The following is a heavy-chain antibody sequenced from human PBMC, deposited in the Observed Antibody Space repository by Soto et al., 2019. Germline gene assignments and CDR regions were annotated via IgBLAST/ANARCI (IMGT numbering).Heavy chain of an antibody. V-gene: IGHV3-23*01. J-gene: IGHJ4*02. D-gene: IGHD5-18*01. Sequence: GGSLRLSCAATGFNFGSYAMGWVRQAPGKGLEWVSGVSGSGSSPYYADPVKGRLTISKDKSKNTLYLDLNNLRSEDTAVYFCVKGKESGYRGAFDSWGQGTMVTVSS. CDR2: VSGSGSSP. CDR1: GFNFGSYA. CDR3: VKGKESGYRGAFDS.